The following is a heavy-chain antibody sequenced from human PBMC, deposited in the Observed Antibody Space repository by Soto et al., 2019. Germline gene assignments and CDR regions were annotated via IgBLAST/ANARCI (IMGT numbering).Heavy chain of an antibody. CDR1: GASIPSTTYF. CDR3: AKNLPRTGRFDY. Sequence: SETLSLTCSLSGASIPSTTYFWAWIRQPPGKGLEWVGSIYYGGKTHYNPSLKSRTTISVDRSRNQFSLQVSSVTAADTAVYYCAKNLPRTGRFDYWGQGTVVTVSS. V-gene: IGHV4-39*01. J-gene: IGHJ4*02. CDR2: IYYGGKT.